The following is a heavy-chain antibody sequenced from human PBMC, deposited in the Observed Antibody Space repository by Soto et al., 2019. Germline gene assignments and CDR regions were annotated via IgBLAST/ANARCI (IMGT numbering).Heavy chain of an antibody. CDR2: INQDGSEE. V-gene: IGHV3-7*01. J-gene: IGHJ4*02. D-gene: IGHD2-8*02. Sequence: GGSLRLSCAASGFTFTTYWMSWVRQSPGEGLEWVVSINQDGSEEYYVDSVRGRFTISRDNAKNSLYLQMNSLRAEDTAVYHCATSSDTGFIFDFWGQGTLVTVSS. CDR1: GFTFTTYW. CDR3: ATSSDTGFIFDF.